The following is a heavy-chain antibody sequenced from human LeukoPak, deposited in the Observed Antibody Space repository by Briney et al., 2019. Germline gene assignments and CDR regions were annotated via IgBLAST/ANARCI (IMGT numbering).Heavy chain of an antibody. CDR3: ARDPVDGVVVNAFDY. V-gene: IGHV4-59*12. Sequence: SETLSLTCTVPGGSLSSYYWSWIRQPPGKGLEWIGYIYYSGSTNYNPSLKSRVTISVDTSKNQFSLKLSSVTAADTAVYYCARDPVDGVVVNAFDYWGQGTLVTVSS. CDR2: IYYSGST. J-gene: IGHJ4*02. CDR1: GGSLSSYY. D-gene: IGHD3-22*01.